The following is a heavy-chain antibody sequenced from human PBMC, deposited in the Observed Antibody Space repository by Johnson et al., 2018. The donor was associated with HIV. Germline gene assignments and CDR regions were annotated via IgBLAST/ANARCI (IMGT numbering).Heavy chain of an antibody. J-gene: IGHJ3*02. CDR1: GFTFSSYG. CDR2: IRYDGSKK. CDR3: ARDRGQRAPLCAFDI. D-gene: IGHD3-10*01. Sequence: QVQLVESGGGVVQPGGSLRLSCAASGFTFSSYGMHWVRQAPGKGLEWVALIRYDGSKKYYADSVRGRFTISRDNSRNSLYLQMNSLRAEDTALYYCARDRGQRAPLCAFDIWGQGTMVTVSS. V-gene: IGHV3-30*02.